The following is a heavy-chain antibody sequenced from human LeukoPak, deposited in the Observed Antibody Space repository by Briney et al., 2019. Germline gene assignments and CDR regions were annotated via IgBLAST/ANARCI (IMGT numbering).Heavy chain of an antibody. V-gene: IGHV4-59*01. Sequence: SETLSLTCTVSGGSISSYYWSWIRQPPGKGLEWIGYIYYSGSTNYNPSPKSRVTISVDTSKNQFSLRLTSVTAADTAVYYCARYRGKTTVSSLDWFDPWGQGTLVTVSS. CDR3: ARYRGKTTVSSLDWFDP. D-gene: IGHD4-11*01. CDR2: IYYSGST. CDR1: GGSISSYY. J-gene: IGHJ5*02.